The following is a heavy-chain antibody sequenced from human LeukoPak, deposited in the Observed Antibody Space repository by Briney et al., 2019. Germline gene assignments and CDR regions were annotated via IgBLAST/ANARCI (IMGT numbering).Heavy chain of an antibody. D-gene: IGHD2-15*01. CDR2: ISYDGSNK. CDR3: SKDGRYCSGGSFSNWFDP. J-gene: IGHJ5*01. CDR1: GFTFSSYG. V-gene: IGHV3-30*18. Sequence: GGSLRLSCAASGFTFSSYGMHWVRQAPGKGLEWVAVISYDGSNKYYADSVKGRFTISRDNSKNTLYLQMNSLRAEDTAVYYCSKDGRYCSGGSFSNWFDPWGQGTLVTVTS.